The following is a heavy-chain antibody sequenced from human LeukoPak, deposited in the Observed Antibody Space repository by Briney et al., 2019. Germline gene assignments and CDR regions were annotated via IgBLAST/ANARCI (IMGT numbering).Heavy chain of an antibody. J-gene: IGHJ4*02. CDR3: ASRLGTPDY. Sequence: GGSLRLSCAASGLTFNSQDMNWVRQPPGKGLEWVSYISSSGTTIYYADSVKGRFTISRDNAENSLSLQMNSLRAEDTAVYYCASRLGTPDYWGQGTLVTVSS. V-gene: IGHV3-48*03. CDR1: GLTFNSQD. D-gene: IGHD7-27*01. CDR2: ISSSGTTI.